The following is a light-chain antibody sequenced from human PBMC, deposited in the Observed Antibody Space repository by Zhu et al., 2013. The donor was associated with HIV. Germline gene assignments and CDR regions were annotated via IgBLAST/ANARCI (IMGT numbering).Light chain of an antibody. CDR2: LGS. Sequence: EIVVTQSPLSLPVTPGEPASISCRSSQSLLKSDGYNYLDWYLLKPGQSPQLLIHLGSTRASGVPDRFSGSGSGTDFTLKINRLEAEDVGIYYCMQALEAPTFGEGTKVEIK. V-gene: IGKV2-28*01. CDR1: QSLLKSDGYNY. J-gene: IGKJ4*01. CDR3: MQALEAPT.